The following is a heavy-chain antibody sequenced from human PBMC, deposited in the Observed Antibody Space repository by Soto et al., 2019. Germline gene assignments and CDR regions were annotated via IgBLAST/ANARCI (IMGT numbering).Heavy chain of an antibody. J-gene: IGHJ5*02. CDR2: VNPKSGNT. CDR3: ARPYCDSTSCYTDWFDP. V-gene: IGHV1-8*01. Sequence: QVQLVQSGAEVKKPGASVKVSCKASGYSFSTYDINWVRQAAGQGLEWMGWVNPKSGNTDYAQRFRRRDTMTSNTSISTAYMELSDLTPEDTAVYYCARPYCDSTSCYTDWFDPWGQGTLVTVSS. D-gene: IGHD2-2*02. CDR1: GYSFSTYD.